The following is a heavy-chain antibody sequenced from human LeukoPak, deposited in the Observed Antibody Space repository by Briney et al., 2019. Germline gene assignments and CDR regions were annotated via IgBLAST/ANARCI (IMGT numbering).Heavy chain of an antibody. V-gene: IGHV4-34*01. CDR1: GGSFSGYY. D-gene: IGHD6-13*01. J-gene: IGHJ4*02. CDR3: ARGPHGIADAGNDY. CDR2: INHSGST. Sequence: SETLSLTCAVYGGSFSGYYWSWIRQPPGKGLEWIGEINHSGSTTYNPSLKSRVTISVDTSKNQFSLKLSSVTAADTAVYYCARGPHGIADAGNDYWGQRPLVTVSS.